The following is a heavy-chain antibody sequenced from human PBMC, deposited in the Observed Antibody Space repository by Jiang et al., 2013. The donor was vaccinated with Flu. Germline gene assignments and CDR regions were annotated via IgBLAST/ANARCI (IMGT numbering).Heavy chain of an antibody. Sequence: VKKPGSSVKVSCKASGGTFSSYAISWVRQAPGQGLEWMGRIIPILGIANYAQKFQGRVTITADKSTSTAYMELSSLRSEDTAVYYCARGLERDPIDYWGQGTLVTVSS. CDR3: ARGLERDPIDY. D-gene: IGHD3-3*01. J-gene: IGHJ4*02. CDR1: GGTFSSYA. CDR2: IIPILGIA. V-gene: IGHV1-69*04.